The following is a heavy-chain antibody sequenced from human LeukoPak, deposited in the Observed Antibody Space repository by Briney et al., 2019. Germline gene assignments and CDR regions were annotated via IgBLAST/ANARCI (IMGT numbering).Heavy chain of an antibody. D-gene: IGHD7-27*01. Sequence: GGSLRLSCAASGFTFDNYVMHCARQVPGKGLEWVSRISEPGDRTDYADSVKGRFTTSRDNSKNSLFLQMNTLGTEDTAFYYCLKESGNWVFDYWGKGAVVSVSS. V-gene: IGHV3-43*02. CDR1: GFTFDNYV. CDR3: LKESGNWVFDY. CDR2: ISEPGDRT. J-gene: IGHJ4*02.